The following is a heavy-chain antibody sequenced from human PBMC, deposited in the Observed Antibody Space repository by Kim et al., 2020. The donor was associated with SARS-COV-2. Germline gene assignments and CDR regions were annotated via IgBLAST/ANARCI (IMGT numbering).Heavy chain of an antibody. D-gene: IGHD3-9*01. J-gene: IGHJ5*02. V-gene: IGHV1-69*13. CDR3: AHADPIPYDILTGSLYWFDP. Sequence: SVKVSCKASGGTFSSYAISWVRQAPGQGLEWMGGIIPIFGTANYAQQFQGRVTITADESTSTAYMELSSLRSEDTAVYYCAHADPIPYDILTGSLYWFDPWGQGTLVTVSS. CDR2: IIPIFGTA. CDR1: GGTFSSYA.